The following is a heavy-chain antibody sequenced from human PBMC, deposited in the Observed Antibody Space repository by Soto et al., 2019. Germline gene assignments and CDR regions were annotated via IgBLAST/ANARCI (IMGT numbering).Heavy chain of an antibody. CDR1: GFTVSSNS. Sequence: EVQLVESGGGLVQPGGSLRLSCAASGFTVSSNSMSWVRQAPGKGLEWVSVIYSGGSTYYADSVKGRFTISRDNPNXTXYXXMNSRRAEATAVYYCARDVSAYGDYRPYYYSGMDVWGQGTTVTVSS. CDR2: IYSGGST. J-gene: IGHJ6*02. D-gene: IGHD4-17*01. CDR3: ARDVSAYGDYRPYYYSGMDV. V-gene: IGHV3-66*01.